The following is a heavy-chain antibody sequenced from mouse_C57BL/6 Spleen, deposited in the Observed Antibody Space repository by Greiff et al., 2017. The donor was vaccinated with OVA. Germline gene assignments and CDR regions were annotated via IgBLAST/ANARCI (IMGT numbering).Heavy chain of an antibody. CDR2: IHPSDSAT. CDR3: AIPLYDYDAG. V-gene: IGHV1-74*01. Sequence: QVQLQQPGAELVKPGASVKVSCKASGYTFTSYWMHWVKQRPGQGLEWIGRIHPSDSATNYTQKFKGKATLTVDKSSSPAYMQLSSLTSEDSAVYYCAIPLYDYDAGWGQGTLVTVSA. CDR1: GYTFTSYW. D-gene: IGHD2-4*01. J-gene: IGHJ3*01.